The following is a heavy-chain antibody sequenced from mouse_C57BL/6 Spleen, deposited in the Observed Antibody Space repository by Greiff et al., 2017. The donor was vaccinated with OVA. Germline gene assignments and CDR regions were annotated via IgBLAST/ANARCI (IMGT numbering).Heavy chain of an antibody. CDR2: IDPSDSYT. CDR1: GYTFTSYW. J-gene: IGHJ4*01. V-gene: IGHV1-59*01. CDR3: AREEDAMDY. Sequence: VQLQQPGAELVRPGPSVKLSCKASGYTFTSYWMHWVKQRPGQGLEWIGVIDPSDSYTNYNQKFKGKATLTVDTSSSTAYMQLSSLTSEDSAVYYCAREEDAMDYWGQGTSVTVSS.